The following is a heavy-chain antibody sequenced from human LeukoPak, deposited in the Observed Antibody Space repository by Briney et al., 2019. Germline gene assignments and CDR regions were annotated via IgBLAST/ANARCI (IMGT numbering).Heavy chain of an antibody. J-gene: IGHJ5*02. CDR2: ISAYNGNT. CDR1: GYTFTSYG. D-gene: IGHD6-13*01. V-gene: IGHV1-18*01. Sequence: ASVKVSCKASGYTFTSYGISWVRQAPGQGLEWMGRISAYNGNTNYAQKTQGRVTMTTDTSTSTAYMELRSLRADDTAVYYCAREGSSSWYVYNWFDPWGEGTLVTVSS. CDR3: AREGSSSWYVYNWFDP.